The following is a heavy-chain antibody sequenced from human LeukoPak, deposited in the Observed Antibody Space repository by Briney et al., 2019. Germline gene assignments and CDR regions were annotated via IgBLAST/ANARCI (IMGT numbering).Heavy chain of an antibody. CDR1: GGSFSGYY. CDR2: INHSGST. Sequence: SETLSLTCAVYGGSFSGYYWSWIRQPPGKGLEWIGEINHSGSTNYNPSLKSRVTISVDTSKNQFSLKLSSVTAADTAVYYCARWGSLYYFDYWGQGTLVTVSS. V-gene: IGHV4-34*01. D-gene: IGHD3-16*01. CDR3: ARWGSLYYFDY. J-gene: IGHJ4*02.